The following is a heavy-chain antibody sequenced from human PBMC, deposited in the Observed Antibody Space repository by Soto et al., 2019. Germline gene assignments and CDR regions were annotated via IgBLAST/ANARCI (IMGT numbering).Heavy chain of an antibody. D-gene: IGHD6-25*01. V-gene: IGHV3-23*01. CDR1: GFTFSSYA. J-gene: IGHJ4*02. CDR3: AKFFVETGGSSGWPWTFHY. CDR2: ISGSGGTT. Sequence: EVQLLESGGGLVQPGRSLRLSCAASGFTFSSYAMSWVPQAPGKGLEWVSAISGSGGTTYYAASVKGRFTISRDNSKNTLFLQMNSLRAEDTAVYYCAKFFVETGGSSGWPWTFHYWGQGTLVTVSS.